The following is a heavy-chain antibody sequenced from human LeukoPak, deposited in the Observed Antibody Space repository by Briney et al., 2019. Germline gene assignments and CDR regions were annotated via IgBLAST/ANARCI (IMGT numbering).Heavy chain of an antibody. CDR1: GFTFSSYA. V-gene: IGHV3-23*01. Sequence: GGSLRLSCAASGFTFSSYAMSWVRQAPGKGLEWVSAISGSGGSTYYADSEKGRFTISRDNSKNALYLQMNSLRAEDTAVYYCAKDVYGDYGYEYYFDYWGQGTLVTVSS. J-gene: IGHJ4*02. D-gene: IGHD4-17*01. CDR2: ISGSGGST. CDR3: AKDVYGDYGYEYYFDY.